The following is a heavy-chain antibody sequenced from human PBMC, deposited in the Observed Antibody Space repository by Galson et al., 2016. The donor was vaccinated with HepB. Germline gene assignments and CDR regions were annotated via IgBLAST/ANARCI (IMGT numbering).Heavy chain of an antibody. D-gene: IGHD3-3*01. J-gene: IGHJ6*02. CDR2: IYSGGTT. V-gene: IGHV3-53*01. CDR3: ARAYYDFVYGMDV. Sequence: SLRLSCAASGFSVSRNYMRWVRQAPGKGLEWVSLIYSGGTTYYADSVKGRFAISRENAKNSLYLQMNSLRAEDTAIYYCARAYYDFVYGMDVWGQGTTVTVSS. CDR1: GFSVSRNY.